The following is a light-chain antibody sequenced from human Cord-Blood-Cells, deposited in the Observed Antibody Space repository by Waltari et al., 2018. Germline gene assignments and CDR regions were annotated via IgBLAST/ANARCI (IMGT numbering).Light chain of an antibody. CDR2: AAS. CDR1: QSSSSY. CDR3: QQSDSTPYS. Sequence: DIKMTQSPSSLSASVGDRVTITCRASQSSSSYLHWYQQKPGKAPKLLIYAASSLQSGVPSRFSGCGSCTYFTLTISSLQLEDFATYYCQQSDSTPYSFGQGTKLEMK. V-gene: IGKV1-39*01. J-gene: IGKJ2*03.